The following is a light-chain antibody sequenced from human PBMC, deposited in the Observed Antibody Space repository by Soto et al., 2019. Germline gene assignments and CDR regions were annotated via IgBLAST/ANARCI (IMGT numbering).Light chain of an antibody. V-gene: IGLV2-8*01. CDR3: CSYAGSNNVV. J-gene: IGLJ2*01. CDR2: KFR. Sequence: SALTQPPSASGSLGQTVTISCTGAASNVGGYNLVCCYQQHPGKPPTLIFSKFRGRPSGLPGRFSSTKSGNTASLPVSGLQAEDEEDYYCCSYAGSNNVVFGGGTKLTVL. CDR1: ASNVGGYNL.